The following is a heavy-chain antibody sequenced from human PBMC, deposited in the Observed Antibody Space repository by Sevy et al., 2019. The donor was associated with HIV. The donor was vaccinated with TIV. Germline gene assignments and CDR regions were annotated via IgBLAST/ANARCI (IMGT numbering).Heavy chain of an antibody. D-gene: IGHD3-22*01. CDR3: ARENRAYYYDSSRTGWFDP. CDR2: IIPIFGTA. V-gene: IGHV1-69*13. Sequence: ASVKVSCKASGGTFSSYAISWVRQAPGQGLEWMGGIIPIFGTANYAQKFQGRVTITADESTSTAYMELSSLRSEDTAVYYWARENRAYYYDSSRTGWFDPWGQGTLVTVSS. CDR1: GGTFSSYA. J-gene: IGHJ5*02.